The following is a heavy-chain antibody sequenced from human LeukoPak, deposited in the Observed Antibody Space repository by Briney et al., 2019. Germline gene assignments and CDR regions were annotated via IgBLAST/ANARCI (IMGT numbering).Heavy chain of an antibody. D-gene: IGHD1-26*01. CDR3: ARRRLGSYSLDY. Sequence: GESLKISCKASGYSFSTYWIAWVRHMPGKGLEWMGIIYPGDSDTRYGPSFQGQVTISADKSISTAYLQWSSLRASDTAMYYCARRRLGSYSLDYWGQGTLVTVSS. CDR2: IYPGDSDT. V-gene: IGHV5-51*01. J-gene: IGHJ4*02. CDR1: GYSFSTYW.